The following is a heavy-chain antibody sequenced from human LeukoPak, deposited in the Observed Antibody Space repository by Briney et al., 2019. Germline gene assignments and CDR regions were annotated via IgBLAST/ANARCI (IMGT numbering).Heavy chain of an antibody. J-gene: IGHJ4*02. CDR1: GYTFTNYV. CDR2: IKAGNGDT. D-gene: IGHD2-21*01. V-gene: IGHV1-3*01. Sequence: ASVKVSCKASGYTFTNYVVNWVRQAPGQRPEWMGWIKAGNGDTKYSPNFQGRVTITRDTSASTAYMELSSLTSEDTALYYCARDDCGATCCPGGYWGQGTLVTVSS. CDR3: ARDDCGATCCPGGY.